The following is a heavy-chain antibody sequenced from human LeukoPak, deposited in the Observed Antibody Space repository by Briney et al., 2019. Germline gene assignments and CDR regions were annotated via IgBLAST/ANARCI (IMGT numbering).Heavy chain of an antibody. D-gene: IGHD3-10*01. CDR3: VKHAYGEYYFDY. Sequence: GGSLRLSCAASGFIFSRYGMHWVRQAPGKGLEWVAVISYDGSNKYYADSVKGRFTISRDNSKNTLYLQMNSLRAEDTAVYHCVKHAYGEYYFDYWGQGTLVTVSS. CDR1: GFIFSRYG. V-gene: IGHV3-30*03. CDR2: ISYDGSNK. J-gene: IGHJ4*02.